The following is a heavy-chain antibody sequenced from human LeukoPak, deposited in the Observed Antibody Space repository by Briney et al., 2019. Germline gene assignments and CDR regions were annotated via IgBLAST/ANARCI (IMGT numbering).Heavy chain of an antibody. CDR2: ITSSSSYI. Sequence: PGGSLRLSCAASGFTFSSYGMNWVRQAPGKGLEWVSSITSSSSYIYYADSVKGRFTISRDNSKNTLYLQMNSLRAEDTAVYYCAKVNTVYFDYWGQGTLVTVSS. J-gene: IGHJ4*02. V-gene: IGHV3-21*04. CDR3: AKVNTVYFDY. CDR1: GFTFSSYG. D-gene: IGHD4-17*01.